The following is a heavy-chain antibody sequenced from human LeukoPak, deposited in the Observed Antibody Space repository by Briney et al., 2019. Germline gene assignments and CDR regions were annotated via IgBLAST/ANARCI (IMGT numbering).Heavy chain of an antibody. D-gene: IGHD3-9*01. CDR2: IYYSGST. J-gene: IGHJ3*02. CDR3: AREEAGGGVLRYFDGGDDAFDI. V-gene: IGHV4-30-4*01. CDR1: GGSISSGDYY. Sequence: PSETLSLTCTVSGGSISSGDYYWSWIRQPPGKGLEWIGYIYYSGSTYYNPSLKSRVTISVDTSKNQFSLKLSSVTAADTAVYYCAREEAGGGVLRYFDGGDDAFDIWGQGTMVTVSS.